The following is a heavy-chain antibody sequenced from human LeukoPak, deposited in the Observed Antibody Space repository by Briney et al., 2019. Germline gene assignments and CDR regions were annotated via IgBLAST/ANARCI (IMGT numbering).Heavy chain of an antibody. J-gene: IGHJ6*02. CDR1: GFTFSSYS. V-gene: IGHV3-48*02. D-gene: IGHD2-2*01. CDR2: ISSSSSTI. Sequence: SGGSLRLSCAASGFTFSSYSMNWVRQAPGKGLEWVSYISSSSSTIYYADSVKGRFTISRDNAKNSLYLQMNSLRDEDAAVYYCARLRGYIVVVPAANYGMDVWGQGTTVTVSS. CDR3: ARLRGYIVVVPAANYGMDV.